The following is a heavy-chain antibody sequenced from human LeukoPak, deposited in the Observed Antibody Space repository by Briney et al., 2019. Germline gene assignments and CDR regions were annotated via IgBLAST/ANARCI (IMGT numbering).Heavy chain of an antibody. J-gene: IGHJ6*03. CDR3: ARVDIVVVPAAMVNYYYYYMDV. D-gene: IGHD2-2*03. Sequence: GASVKVSCKASGYTFTSYYMHWVRQAPGQGLEWMGFITPNTGDTNYAQKFQGRVTMTRDTSISTAYMELSRLRSDDTAVYYCARVDIVVVPAAMVNYYYYYMDVWGKGTTVTVSS. V-gene: IGHV1-2*02. CDR2: ITPNTGDT. CDR1: GYTFTSYY.